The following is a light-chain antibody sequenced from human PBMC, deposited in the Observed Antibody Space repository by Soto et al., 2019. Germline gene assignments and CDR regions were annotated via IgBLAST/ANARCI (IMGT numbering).Light chain of an antibody. CDR2: AAS. J-gene: IGKJ1*01. Sequence: DIQMTQSPSSLSASVGDRVTITCRASQSITGYLNWYQQKPGKVPKLLIYAASTLQSGVPSRFSGSGSGTDFTLTLSNLQAEDSATYYCQQSFIAPWTFGQGTKVEIK. V-gene: IGKV1-39*01. CDR3: QQSFIAPWT. CDR1: QSITGY.